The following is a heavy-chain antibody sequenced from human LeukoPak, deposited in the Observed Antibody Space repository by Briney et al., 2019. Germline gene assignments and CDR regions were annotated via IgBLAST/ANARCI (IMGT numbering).Heavy chain of an antibody. CDR1: GLTFSSYS. CDR2: ISGSGRDT. V-gene: IGHV3-23*01. Sequence: PGGSLRLSCAASGLTFSSYSMDWVRQAPVKGLEWVSGISGSGRDTYYADSVKGRFTISRDNSKNTLYLQMNSLRADDTAVYYCAANYYDSSGYFPDFDYWGQGALVSVSS. J-gene: IGHJ4*02. CDR3: AANYYDSSGYFPDFDY. D-gene: IGHD3-22*01.